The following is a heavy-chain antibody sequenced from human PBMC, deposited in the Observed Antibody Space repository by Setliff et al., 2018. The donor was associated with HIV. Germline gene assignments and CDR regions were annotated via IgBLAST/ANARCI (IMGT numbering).Heavy chain of an antibody. Sequence: SETLSLTFTVAGGSISSHYWSSSRQPPGKGMEWFGSIYYSGSTNHNHSLKSRVTISVDTSKNQFSLKLTSVTAADTAVYFCARDSIKVASDPIEDWGQGKLVTVSS. V-gene: IGHV4-59*08. CDR3: ARDSIKVASDPIED. J-gene: IGHJ4*02. CDR1: GGSISSHY. CDR2: IYYSGST.